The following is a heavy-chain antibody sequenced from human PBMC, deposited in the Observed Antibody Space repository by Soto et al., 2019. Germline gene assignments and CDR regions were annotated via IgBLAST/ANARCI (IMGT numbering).Heavy chain of an antibody. CDR3: ARVELTYGDSGMEPPLDP. J-gene: IGHJ5*02. D-gene: IGHD4-17*01. V-gene: IGHV4-30-4*01. Sequence: SETLSLTCTVSGGSMSRGDYYWSWIRQPPGKGLEWIGFIYHTGSTYYSPSLKNRVAISVDTSKNQFSLKLSSVTAADTAVYYCARVELTYGDSGMEPPLDPWGQGTLVTVSS. CDR2: IYHTGST. CDR1: GGSMSRGDYY.